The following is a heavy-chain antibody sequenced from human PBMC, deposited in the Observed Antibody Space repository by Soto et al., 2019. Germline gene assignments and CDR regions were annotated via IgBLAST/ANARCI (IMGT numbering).Heavy chain of an antibody. J-gene: IGHJ4*02. V-gene: IGHV4-39*07. CDR3: ARDMDVVVPAASPTFDY. CDR2: IYYSGST. Sequence: PSETLSLTCTVSGGSISSSSYYWGWIRQPPGKGLEWIGSIYYSGSTNNNPSLKSRVTISVDTSKNQFSLKLSSVTAADTAVYYCARDMDVVVPAASPTFDYWGQGTLVTVSS. D-gene: IGHD2-2*01. CDR1: GGSISSSSYY.